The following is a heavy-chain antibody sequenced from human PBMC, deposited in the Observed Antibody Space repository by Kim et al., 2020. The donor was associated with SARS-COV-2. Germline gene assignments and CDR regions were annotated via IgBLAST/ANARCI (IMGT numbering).Heavy chain of an antibody. CDR3: AKDNGCYEGDGVCYITADTYGMDV. CDR1: GFTFDDYT. J-gene: IGHJ6*02. V-gene: IGHV3-43*01. D-gene: IGHD2-8*01. CDR2: ISWDGGST. Sequence: GGSLRLSCAASGFTFDDYTMHWVRQAPGKGLEWVSLISWDGGSTYYADSVKGRFTISRDNSKNSLYLQMNSLRTEDTALYYCAKDNGCYEGDGVCYITADTYGMDVWGQGTTVTVSS.